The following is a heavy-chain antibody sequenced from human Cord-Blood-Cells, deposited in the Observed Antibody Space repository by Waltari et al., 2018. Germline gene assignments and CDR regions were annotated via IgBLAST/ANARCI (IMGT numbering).Heavy chain of an antibody. CDR2: SYHSGST. D-gene: IGHD2-15*01. CDR3: ARDLSLYCSGGSCYYVDY. J-gene: IGHJ4*02. Sequence: QVQLQESGPGLVKPSETLSLTCAVSGYSISSGYYWGWIRQPPGKGMEWIGSSYHSGSTYYNPSLKSRVIISVDTSKNQCSRKLSSVTAADTAVYYCARDLSLYCSGGSCYYVDYWGQGTLVTISS. V-gene: IGHV4-38-2*02. CDR1: GYSISSGYY.